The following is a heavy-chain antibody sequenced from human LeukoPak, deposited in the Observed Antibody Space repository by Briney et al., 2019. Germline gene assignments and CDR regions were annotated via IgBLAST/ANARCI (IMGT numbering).Heavy chain of an antibody. CDR1: GFTLSSYN. V-gene: IGHV3-48*02. Sequence: GGSLRLSCAASGFTLSSYNMNWVRQAPGKGLEWVSYISSSSRNIYYADSVKGRFTISRDNAKNSLYLQMNSLRDEDTAMYYCVREGSGWYYFDYWGQGTLVTVSS. CDR3: VREGSGWYYFDY. J-gene: IGHJ4*02. D-gene: IGHD6-13*01. CDR2: ISSSSRNI.